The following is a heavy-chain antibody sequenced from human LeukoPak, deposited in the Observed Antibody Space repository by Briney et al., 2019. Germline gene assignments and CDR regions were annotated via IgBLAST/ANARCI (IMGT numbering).Heavy chain of an antibody. V-gene: IGHV3-30*18. J-gene: IGHJ4*02. CDR2: ISYDGSNK. CDR1: GFTFSSYG. CDR3: AKYGSYNYYDRSPDY. Sequence: GGSLRLSCAASGFTFSSYGMHWVRQAPGKGLEWVAVISYDGSNKYYADSVKGRFTISRDNSKNTLYRQMNSLRAEDTAVYFCAKYGSYNYYDRSPDYWGQGTLVTVSS. D-gene: IGHD3-22*01.